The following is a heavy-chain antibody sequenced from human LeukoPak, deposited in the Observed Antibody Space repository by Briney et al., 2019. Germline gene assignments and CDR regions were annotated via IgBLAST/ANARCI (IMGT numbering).Heavy chain of an antibody. V-gene: IGHV3-23*01. Sequence: GGSLRLSCAASGFTFSSYAMSWVRQAPGKGLEWVSGISGSGGSTYYADSVKGRFTISRGNSKNTLYLQMNSLRVEDTAVYYCAKKGGVVGPTTFDYWGQGTLVTVSS. D-gene: IGHD1-26*01. CDR2: ISGSGGST. CDR1: GFTFSSYA. CDR3: AKKGGVVGPTTFDY. J-gene: IGHJ4*02.